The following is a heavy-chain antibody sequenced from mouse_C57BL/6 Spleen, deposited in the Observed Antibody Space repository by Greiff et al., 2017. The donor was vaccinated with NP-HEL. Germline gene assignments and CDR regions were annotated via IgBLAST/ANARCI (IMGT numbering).Heavy chain of an antibody. D-gene: IGHD1-1*01. CDR1: GYTFPSYW. CDR2: IDPNSGGT. Sequence: VQLQQPGAELVKPGASVKLSCKASGYTFPSYWMHGVKQRPGRGLGGIGRIDPNSGGTKYNEKFKSKATLTVDKPSSTAYMQLSSLTSEDSAVYYCAREYYGSSPNWNFDYWGQGTTLTVSS. J-gene: IGHJ2*01. V-gene: IGHV1-72*01. CDR3: AREYYGSSPNWNFDY.